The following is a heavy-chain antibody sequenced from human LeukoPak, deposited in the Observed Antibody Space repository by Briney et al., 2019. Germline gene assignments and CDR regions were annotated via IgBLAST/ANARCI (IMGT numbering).Heavy chain of an antibody. CDR3: ARDHTSGWYENWFGP. V-gene: IGHV1-2*02. CDR2: INPNSGGT. Sequence: GASVKVSCKASGYTFTGYYMHWVRQAPGQGLEWMGWINPNSGGTNYAQKFQGRVTMTRDTSISTAYMELSRLRSDDTAVYYCARDHTSGWYENWFGPWGQGTLVTVSS. J-gene: IGHJ5*02. D-gene: IGHD6-19*01. CDR1: GYTFTGYY.